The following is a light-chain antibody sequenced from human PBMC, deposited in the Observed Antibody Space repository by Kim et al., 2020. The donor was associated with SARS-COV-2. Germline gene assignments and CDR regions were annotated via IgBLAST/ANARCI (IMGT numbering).Light chain of an antibody. Sequence: ARENTPRITWVEKSIGSKMVPWDQQKPGQAPVLVIYYDSDRPSGFPERLSGSNSGNTATLTISRVEAGDEADYYCQVWDSSSDHVVFGGGTQLTVL. CDR3: QVWDSSSDHVV. CDR1: SIGSKM. J-gene: IGLJ2*01. CDR2: YDS. V-gene: IGLV3-21*04.